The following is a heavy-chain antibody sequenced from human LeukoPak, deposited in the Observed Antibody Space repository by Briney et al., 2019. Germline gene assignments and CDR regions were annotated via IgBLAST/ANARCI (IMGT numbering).Heavy chain of an antibody. CDR3: ARALSEWRQSDY. J-gene: IGHJ4*02. Sequence: GGSLRLSCAASGFTFSSYAMSWVRQAPGKGLEWVSLIYSAGNTYYADSVKGRFTISRDNSKNTLYLQMNSLRQEDTAVYYCARALSEWRQSDYWGQGTLVTVSS. V-gene: IGHV3-66*01. CDR1: GFTFSSYA. CDR2: IYSAGNT. D-gene: IGHD5-24*01.